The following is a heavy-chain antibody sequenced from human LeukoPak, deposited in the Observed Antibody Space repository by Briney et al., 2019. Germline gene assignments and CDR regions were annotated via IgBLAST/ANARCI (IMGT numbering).Heavy chain of an antibody. Sequence: SETLSLTCTVSGGSISSSSYYWGWIRQPPGKGLEWIGSIYYSGSTYYNPSLKSRVTISVDTSKNQFSLKLSSVTAADTAVYYCARAPYYYDSSGWGYYYYGMDVWGQGTTVTVSS. CDR2: IYYSGST. CDR3: ARAPYYYDSSGWGYYYYGMDV. V-gene: IGHV4-39*07. D-gene: IGHD3-22*01. J-gene: IGHJ6*02. CDR1: GGSISSSSYY.